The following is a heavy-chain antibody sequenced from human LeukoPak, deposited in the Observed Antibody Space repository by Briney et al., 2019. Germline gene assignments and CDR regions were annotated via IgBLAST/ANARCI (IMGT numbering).Heavy chain of an antibody. V-gene: IGHV1-18*01. CDR3: ARDNWPLSMVRPPFDP. CDR1: GYTLTELS. D-gene: IGHD2/OR15-2a*01. J-gene: IGHJ5*02. Sequence: ASVKVSCKVSGYTLTELSMHWVRQAPGQGLEWMGWISAYNGNTNYAQKLQGRVTMTTDTSTGTAYMELRSLRSDDTAVYYCARDNWPLSMVRPPFDPWGQGTLVTVSS. CDR2: ISAYNGNT.